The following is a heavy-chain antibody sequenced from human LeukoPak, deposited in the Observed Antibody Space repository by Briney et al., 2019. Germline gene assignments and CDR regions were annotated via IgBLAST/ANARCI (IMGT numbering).Heavy chain of an antibody. CDR1: GFTFSSYA. CDR2: ISYDGSNK. CDR3: AREGSSYSMDV. V-gene: IGHV3-30-3*01. Sequence: GGSLRLSCAASGFTFSSYAMHWVRQAPGKGLEWAAVISYDGSNKYYADSVKGRFTISRDNAKNTLYLQMNSLRAEDTAVYYCAREGSSYSMDVWGQGTTVTVSS. J-gene: IGHJ6*02.